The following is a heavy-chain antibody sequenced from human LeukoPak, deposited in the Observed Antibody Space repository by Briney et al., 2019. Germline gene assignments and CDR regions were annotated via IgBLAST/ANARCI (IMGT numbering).Heavy chain of an antibody. V-gene: IGHV4-39*01. CDR1: GGSISSSSYY. J-gene: IGHJ5*02. CDR3: ARHVRDGYNWESDWFDP. CDR2: IYYSGST. Sequence: PSETLSLTCTVSGGSISSSSYYWGWIRQPPGKGLEWIGSIYYSGSTYYNPSLKSRVTISVDTSKNQFSLKLSSVTAADTAVYYCARHVRDGYNWESDWFDPWGQGTLVTVSS. D-gene: IGHD5-24*01.